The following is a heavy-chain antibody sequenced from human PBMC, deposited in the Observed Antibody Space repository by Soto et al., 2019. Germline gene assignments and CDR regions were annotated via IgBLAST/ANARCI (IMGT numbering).Heavy chain of an antibody. CDR2: IYYSGST. D-gene: IGHD3-16*01. J-gene: IGHJ6*03. V-gene: IGHV4-59*08. Sequence: QVQLLESGPGLVKPSETLSLTCSVSGGSISGHYWSWVRQTPGKGLEWIGYIYYSGSTNYNPSLKSRVTISVDTSKNQFSLRLTSVTAADTAVYYCARGPYYDLIWNYYYMDVWGKGTTVTVSS. CDR1: GGSISGHY. CDR3: ARGPYYDLIWNYYYMDV.